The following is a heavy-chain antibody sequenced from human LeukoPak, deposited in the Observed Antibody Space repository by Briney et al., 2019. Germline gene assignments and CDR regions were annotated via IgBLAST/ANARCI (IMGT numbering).Heavy chain of an antibody. D-gene: IGHD2-15*01. J-gene: IGHJ4*02. CDR3: AKDMVVAADY. CDR2: ILYEGSNK. CDR1: GLTFSSYG. Sequence: GGSLRLSCAASGLTFSSYGMHWVRQAPGKGLGWVAFILYEGSNKYYADSVKGRFTISRDNSKNTLYLQMNGLRAEDTAVYYCAKDMVVAADYWGQGTLVTVSS. V-gene: IGHV3-30*02.